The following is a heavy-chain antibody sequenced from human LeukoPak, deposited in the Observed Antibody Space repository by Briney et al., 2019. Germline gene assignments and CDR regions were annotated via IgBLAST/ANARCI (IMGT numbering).Heavy chain of an antibody. Sequence: PSQTLSLTCTVSGGSISSGSYYWSWIRQPAGKGLEWIGRIYYSGSTYYNPSLKSRVTISVDTSKNQFSLKLSSVTAADTAVYYCARGNNYYDSSGYSRDAFDIWGQGTMVTVSS. CDR2: IYYSGST. CDR1: GGSISSGSYY. CDR3: ARGNNYYDSSGYSRDAFDI. D-gene: IGHD3-22*01. J-gene: IGHJ3*02. V-gene: IGHV4-61*02.